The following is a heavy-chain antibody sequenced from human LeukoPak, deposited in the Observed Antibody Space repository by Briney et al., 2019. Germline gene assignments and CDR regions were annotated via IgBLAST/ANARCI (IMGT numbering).Heavy chain of an antibody. D-gene: IGHD3-3*01. J-gene: IGHJ5*02. CDR2: IKQDGSEK. CDR3: ARGYDFWSGQYSWFDP. V-gene: IGHV3-7*01. Sequence: GGSLRLSCAASGFTFSSYWMSWVRQAPGKGLEWVANIKQDGSEKYYVDSVKGRFTISRDNAKNSLYLQMNSLRAEDTAVYYCARGYDFWSGQYSWFDPWGQGTLVTVSS. CDR1: GFTFSSYW.